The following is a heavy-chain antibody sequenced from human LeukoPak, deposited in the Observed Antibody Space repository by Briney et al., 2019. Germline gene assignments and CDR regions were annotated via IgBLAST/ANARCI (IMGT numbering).Heavy chain of an antibody. D-gene: IGHD3-16*01. CDR3: ARQFTFGGLDPYFDY. J-gene: IGHJ4*02. Sequence: GGSLRLSCAASGFTFSSYAMSWVRQAPGKGLEWVSAISGSGGSTYYADSVKGRFTISRDNSKNTLYLQMNSLRAEDTAVYYCARQFTFGGLDPYFDYWGQGTLVTVSS. CDR1: GFTFSSYA. V-gene: IGHV3-23*01. CDR2: ISGSGGST.